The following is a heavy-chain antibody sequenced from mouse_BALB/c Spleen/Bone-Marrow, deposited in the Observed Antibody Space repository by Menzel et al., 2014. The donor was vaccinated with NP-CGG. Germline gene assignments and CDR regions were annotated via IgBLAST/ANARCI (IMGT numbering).Heavy chain of an antibody. Sequence: VQLQQSGPELVKPGASMKISCKASGYSFAGYTMNWVKQSHGKNLEWIGLINPYNGGSSYNQKFKGKATLTVDKSSSTAYMELISLTSEDSAVYYCAREGYGSSYGFAYWGQGTLVTVSA. CDR2: INPYNGGS. V-gene: IGHV1S135*01. CDR1: GYSFAGYT. CDR3: AREGYGSSYGFAY. J-gene: IGHJ3*01. D-gene: IGHD1-1*01.